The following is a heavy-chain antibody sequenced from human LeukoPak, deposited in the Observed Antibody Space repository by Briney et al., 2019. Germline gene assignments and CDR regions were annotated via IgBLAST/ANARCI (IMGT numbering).Heavy chain of an antibody. V-gene: IGHV1-2*04. Sequence: EASVKVSCKASGYTFTSYGISWVRQAPGQGLEWMGWINPNSGGTNYAQKFQGWVTMTRDTSISTAYMELSRLRSGDTAVYYCARGGYYYDSSGYYRHSQNYYYGMDVWGQGTTVTVSS. CDR3: ARGGYYYDSSGYYRHSQNYYYGMDV. CDR2: INPNSGGT. CDR1: GYTFTSYG. J-gene: IGHJ6*02. D-gene: IGHD3-22*01.